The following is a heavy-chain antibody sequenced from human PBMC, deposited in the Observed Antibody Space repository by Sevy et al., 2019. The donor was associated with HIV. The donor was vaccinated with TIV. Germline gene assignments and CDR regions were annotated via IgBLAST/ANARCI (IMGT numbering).Heavy chain of an antibody. D-gene: IGHD3-22*01. J-gene: IGHJ5*02. CDR2: INRDGTQK. Sequence: GGSLRLSCAASGFTFTTYWMIWIRQAPGKGLEWVANINRDGTQKYYADSLKDRFTNSRDNAGNSLYLQMDSLRAEDTALYYCARESSGPSVVDLWGQGTLVTVSS. CDR3: ARESSGPSVVDL. CDR1: GFTFTTYW. V-gene: IGHV3-7*01.